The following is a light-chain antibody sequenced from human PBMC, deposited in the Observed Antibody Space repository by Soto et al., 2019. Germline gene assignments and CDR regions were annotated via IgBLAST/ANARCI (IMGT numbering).Light chain of an antibody. J-gene: IGKJ1*01. Sequence: DIVMTQSPDSLAVSLGERATINCKSSQSVLFASKNYLAWYQQKPGQAPRLLIYWASTRESGVPDRFSGSGSGTDFTLIINSLQAEDVAVYFCQQYHSPPLTFGQGTQVEIK. CDR2: WAS. CDR1: QSVLFASKNY. CDR3: QQYHSPPLT. V-gene: IGKV4-1*01.